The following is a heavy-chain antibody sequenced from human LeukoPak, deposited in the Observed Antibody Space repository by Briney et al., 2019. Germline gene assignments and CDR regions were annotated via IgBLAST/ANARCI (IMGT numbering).Heavy chain of an antibody. D-gene: IGHD2-2*01. CDR2: ISYDGSNK. Sequence: GGSLRLSCAASGFTFSSYGMHWVRQAPGKGLEWAAVISYDGSNKYYADSVKGRFTISRDNSKNTLYLQMNSLRAEDTAVYYCAKEWGPRYCSSTSCWGHYYYGMDVWGQGTTVTVSS. V-gene: IGHV3-30*18. J-gene: IGHJ6*02. CDR1: GFTFSSYG. CDR3: AKEWGPRYCSSTSCWGHYYYGMDV.